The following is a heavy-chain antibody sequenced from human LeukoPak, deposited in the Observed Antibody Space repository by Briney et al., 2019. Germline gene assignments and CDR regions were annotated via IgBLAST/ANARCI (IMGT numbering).Heavy chain of an antibody. D-gene: IGHD3-22*01. CDR2: ISSSSSTI. V-gene: IGHV3-48*01. CDR3: ARDQSSGRSASSY. CDR1: GFTFSSYS. J-gene: IGHJ4*02. Sequence: GGSLRLSCAASGFTFSSYSMNWVRQAPGKGLEWVSYISSSSSTIYYADSVKGRFTISRDNAKNSLYLHMNSLRAGDTAVYYCARDQSSGRSASSYWGQGTLVTVSS.